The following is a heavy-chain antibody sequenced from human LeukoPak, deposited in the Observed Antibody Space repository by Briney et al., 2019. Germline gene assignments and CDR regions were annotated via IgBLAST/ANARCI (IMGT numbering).Heavy chain of an antibody. V-gene: IGHV3-30*18. CDR3: AKGPYCSGGSCYPGHIDY. J-gene: IGHJ4*02. CDR1: GFTFSSYG. D-gene: IGHD2-15*01. Sequence: GRSLRLSCAASGFTFSSYGMHWVRQAPGKGLEWVAVISYDGSNKYYADSVRGRFTISRDNSKNTLYLQMNSLRAEDTAVYYCAKGPYCSGGSCYPGHIDYWGQGTLVTVSS. CDR2: ISYDGSNK.